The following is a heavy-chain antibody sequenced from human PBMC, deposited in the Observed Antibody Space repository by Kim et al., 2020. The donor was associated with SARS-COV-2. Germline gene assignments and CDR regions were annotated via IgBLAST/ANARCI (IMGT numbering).Heavy chain of an antibody. CDR1: GFTFSSYG. CDR2: ISYDGSNK. V-gene: IGHV3-30*18. D-gene: IGHD3-9*01. J-gene: IGHJ6*04. CDR3: AKDQWYYDILTGYYPRYGYNYYYYGMGV. Sequence: GGSLRLSCAASGFTFSSYGMHWVRQAPGKGLEWVAVISYDGSNKYYADSVKGRFTISRDNSKNTLYLQMNSLRAEDTAVYYCAKDQWYYDILTGYYPRYGYNYYYYGMGVGGKGTTVTVSS.